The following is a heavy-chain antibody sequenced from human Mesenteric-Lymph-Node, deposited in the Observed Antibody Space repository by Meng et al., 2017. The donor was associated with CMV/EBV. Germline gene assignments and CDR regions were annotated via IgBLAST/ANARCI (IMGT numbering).Heavy chain of an antibody. Sequence: SETLSLTCTVSGGSISSSSYYWGWIRQPPGKGLEWIGSIYYSGSTYYNPSLKSRVTISVDTSKNQFSLKLSSVTAADTAVYYCASQMYSSSDRDRFDPWGQGTLVTVSS. CDR1: GGSISSSSYY. D-gene: IGHD6-6*01. CDR3: ASQMYSSSDRDRFDP. CDR2: IYYSGST. V-gene: IGHV4-39*01. J-gene: IGHJ5*02.